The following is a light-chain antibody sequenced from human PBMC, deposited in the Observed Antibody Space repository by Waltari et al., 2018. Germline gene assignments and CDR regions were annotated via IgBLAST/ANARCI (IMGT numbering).Light chain of an antibody. CDR3: GQGTHWPPT. CDR1: QRLVHSDGNTY. Sequence: VLMTQSPLSLPITPGQPASISCRASQRLVHSDGNTYLSWYQQKPGQPPRLLIYKVSNRDSGVPDRFSGSEAGTDFTLKISRVEAEDVGVYYCGQGTHWPPTFGGGTKVEIK. CDR2: KVS. J-gene: IGKJ4*01. V-gene: IGKV2-30*02.